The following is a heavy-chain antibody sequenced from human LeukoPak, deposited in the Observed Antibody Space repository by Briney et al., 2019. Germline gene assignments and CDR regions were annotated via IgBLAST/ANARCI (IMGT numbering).Heavy chain of an antibody. V-gene: IGHV3-11*04. CDR3: AVTMVVTAFDS. D-gene: IGHD4-23*01. J-gene: IGHJ4*02. Sequence: PGGSLRLSCAASGLTFSDYYMSWIRQAPGKGLEWVSYISSSGSTIYYADSVKGRFTIYKDNPKNSLYLQMNSLRAEDTAVYYCAVTMVVTAFDSWGQGTLVTVSS. CDR2: ISSSGSTI. CDR1: GLTFSDYY.